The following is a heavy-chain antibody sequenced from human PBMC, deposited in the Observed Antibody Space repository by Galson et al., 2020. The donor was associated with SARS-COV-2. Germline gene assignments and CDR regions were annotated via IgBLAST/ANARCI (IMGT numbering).Heavy chain of an antibody. J-gene: IGHJ4*02. CDR3: ARESYDSGWFDY. CDR2: IKQDGSDK. Sequence: GESLKISCAASGFSFSSYWMTWVRQAPGTGLEWVANIKQDGSDKYYVDSVKGRFTISRDNAKNSLYLHMNSLRAEDTAVYYCARESYDSGWFDYWGQGTLVTVSS. D-gene: IGHD6-19*01. CDR1: GFSFSSYW. V-gene: IGHV3-7*03.